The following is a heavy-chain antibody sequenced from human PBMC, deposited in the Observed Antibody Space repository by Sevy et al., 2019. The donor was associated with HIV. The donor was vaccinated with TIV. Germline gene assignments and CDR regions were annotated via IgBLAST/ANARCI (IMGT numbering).Heavy chain of an antibody. D-gene: IGHD6-6*01. V-gene: IGHV3-13*01. J-gene: IGHJ6*03. CDR3: ARAQVSTAARFYYYYYMDV. Sequence: GGSLRLSCAASGFTFSSYDMHWVRQATGKGLEWVSAIGTAGDTSYPGSVKGRFTISRENAKNSLYLQMNSLRAGDTAVYYCARAQVSTAARFYYYYYMDVWGKGTTVTVSS. CDR1: GFTFSSYD. CDR2: IGTAGDT.